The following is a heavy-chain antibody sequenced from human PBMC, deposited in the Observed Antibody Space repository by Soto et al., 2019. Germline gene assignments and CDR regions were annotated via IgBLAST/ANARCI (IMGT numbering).Heavy chain of an antibody. CDR3: PFGDNSFDY. D-gene: IGHD1-20*01. Sequence: QVQLVESGGGVVQPGRSLRGSCAASGFTFSDYGIYWVRQAPGKGLEWVALISYDGNHREYGDSVKGRFTISRDNSKIALYLQINSLRVEDTAVYYSPFGDNSFDYWGQGTLVTVSS. J-gene: IGHJ4*02. V-gene: IGHV3-30*03. CDR2: ISYDGNHR. CDR1: GFTFSDYG.